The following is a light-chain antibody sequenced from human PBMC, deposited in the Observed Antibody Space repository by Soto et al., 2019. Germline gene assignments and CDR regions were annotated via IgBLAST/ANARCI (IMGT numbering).Light chain of an antibody. CDR2: DAS. J-gene: IGKJ1*01. CDR3: QHYSTSYPWT. CDR1: QSISSW. V-gene: IGKV1-5*01. Sequence: DIQMTQSPSTLSASVGDRVTITCRASQSISSWLAWYQQKPGKAPTLLIYDASSLESGVPSRFSGRGSGTEFTLTISSLQPDDLATYFCQHYSTSYPWTFGQGTKVEIK.